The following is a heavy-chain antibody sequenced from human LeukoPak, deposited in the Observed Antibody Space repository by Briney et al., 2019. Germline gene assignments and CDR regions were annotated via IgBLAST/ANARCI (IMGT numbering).Heavy chain of an antibody. J-gene: IGHJ6*02. CDR3: ARDRLQDTGMDV. Sequence: PGGSLRLSCAASGFTLSSYEMNWVRQAPGKGLEWVSYISSSGSTIYYADSVKGRFTISRDNAKNSLYPQMNSLRAEDTAAYHCARDRLQDTGMDVWGQGTTATVSS. V-gene: IGHV3-48*03. CDR1: GFTLSSYE. D-gene: IGHD2-15*01. CDR2: ISSSGSTI.